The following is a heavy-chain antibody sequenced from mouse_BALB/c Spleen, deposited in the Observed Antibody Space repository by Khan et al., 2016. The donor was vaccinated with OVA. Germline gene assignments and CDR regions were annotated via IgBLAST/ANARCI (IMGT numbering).Heavy chain of an antibody. Sequence: QFQLVQSGPELKKPGETVKISCKASGYTFTNYGMNWVKQAPGKGLKWMGWINTNTGEPTYAEELKERFAFSLDTSASTAYLQINNLKYEDTATYFCAREYYMYGACFAYWGQGTLVTVSA. CDR3: AREYYMYGACFAY. V-gene: IGHV9-3*02. CDR1: GYTFTNYG. J-gene: IGHJ3*01. D-gene: IGHD2-14*01. CDR2: INTNTGEP.